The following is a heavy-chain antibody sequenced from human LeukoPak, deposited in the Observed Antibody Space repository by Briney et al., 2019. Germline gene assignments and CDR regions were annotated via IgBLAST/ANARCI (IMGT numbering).Heavy chain of an antibody. CDR2: MNPSGGST. J-gene: IGHJ4*02. D-gene: IGHD2-2*01. Sequence: ASVKVSCKASGYTFTSYYMHWMRQAPGQGLEWMGIMNPSGGSTSYAQKFQGRVTMTRDTSTSTVYMELSSLRSEDTAVYYCNTDLNLYCRSSICDFDYWGQGTLVTVSS. CDR1: GYTFTSYY. V-gene: IGHV1-46*01. CDR3: NTDLNLYCRSSICDFDY.